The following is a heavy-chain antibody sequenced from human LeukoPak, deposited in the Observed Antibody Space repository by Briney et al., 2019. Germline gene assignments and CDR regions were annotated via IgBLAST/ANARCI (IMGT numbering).Heavy chain of an antibody. CDR2: ISNTGGHT. V-gene: IGHV3-23*01. J-gene: IGHJ4*02. CDR3: ARDQYGRESH. D-gene: IGHD2/OR15-2a*01. CDR1: GCTFGNYG. Sequence: GGSLRLSCATSGCTFGNYGMSWVRQAPGKGLQWVSTISNTGGHTYYTDSVKGRFAISRDNSDNTLYLLMNSLRAEDTAVYYCARDQYGRESHWGQGTLVTVSS.